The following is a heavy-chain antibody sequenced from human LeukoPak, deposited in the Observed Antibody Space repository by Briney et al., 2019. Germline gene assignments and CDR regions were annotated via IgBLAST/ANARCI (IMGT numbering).Heavy chain of an antibody. CDR2: IYYSGST. Sequence: SETLSLTCTVSGGSISSSSYYWGWIRQPPGKGLEWIGSIYYSGSTYYNPSLKSRVTISVDTSKNQFPLKLSSVTAADTAVYYCARRIYYYDSSGSNELLDYRGQGTLVTVSS. J-gene: IGHJ4*02. CDR3: ARRIYYYDSSGSNELLDY. CDR1: GGSISSSSYY. D-gene: IGHD3-22*01. V-gene: IGHV4-39*01.